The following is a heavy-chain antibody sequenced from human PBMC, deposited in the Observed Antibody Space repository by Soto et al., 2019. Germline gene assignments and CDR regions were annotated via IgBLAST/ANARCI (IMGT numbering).Heavy chain of an antibody. CDR1: GYTFTGYY. Sequence: ASVKVSCKASGYTFTGYYMHWVRQAPGQGLEWMGWINPNSGGTNYAQKFQGRVTMTRDTSKNHFSLKLTSVTAADTAVYYCARTLPGYYFDSWGQGTLVTVSS. J-gene: IGHJ4*02. D-gene: IGHD3-10*01. CDR2: INPNSGGT. CDR3: ARTLPGYYFDS. V-gene: IGHV1-2*02.